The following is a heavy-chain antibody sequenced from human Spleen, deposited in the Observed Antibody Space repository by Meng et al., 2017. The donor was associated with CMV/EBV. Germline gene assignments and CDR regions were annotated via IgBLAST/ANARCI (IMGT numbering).Heavy chain of an antibody. CDR2: IYPNSGGT. Sequence: ASVKVSCKASGYTFTGYYMHWVRQAPGQGLEWMGWIYPNSGGTHYAQKFQGRLTVTRDTSISTGYMELSSLGSDDTAVYYCARDNDWGPDYWGQGMLVTVSS. CDR1: GYTFTGYY. V-gene: IGHV1-2*02. CDR3: ARDNDWGPDY. J-gene: IGHJ4*02. D-gene: IGHD7-27*01.